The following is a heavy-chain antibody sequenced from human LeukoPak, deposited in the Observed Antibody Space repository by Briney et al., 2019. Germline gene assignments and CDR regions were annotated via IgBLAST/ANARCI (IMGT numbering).Heavy chain of an antibody. D-gene: IGHD3-22*01. V-gene: IGHV1-2*06. Sequence: GASVKVSCKASGYTFTGYYIHWVRQAPGQGLEWMGRINPNNGGTNYAQKFQGRVTMTRDMSMSTAHMELSRLRSVDTAVYYCAGEDNSSGYRPFDIWGQGTMVTVPS. CDR2: INPNNGGT. CDR1: GYTFTGYY. J-gene: IGHJ3*02. CDR3: AGEDNSSGYRPFDI.